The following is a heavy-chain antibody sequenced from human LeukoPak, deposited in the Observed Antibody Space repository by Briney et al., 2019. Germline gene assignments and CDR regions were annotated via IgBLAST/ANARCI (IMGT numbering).Heavy chain of an antibody. J-gene: IGHJ4*02. CDR2: ISGNGTSI. CDR3: SKPQSSRPGDFDY. D-gene: IGHD1-14*01. Sequence: PGGSLRLSCTAPGFAVGAYSMNLVRQSPGKGLEWISSISGNGTSIKFANSLKGRFGVSRDNAKSSVYLHLSSLRAEDSGIYYCSKPQSSRPGDFDYWGQGILVTVTS. V-gene: IGHV3-21*01. CDR1: GFAVGAYS.